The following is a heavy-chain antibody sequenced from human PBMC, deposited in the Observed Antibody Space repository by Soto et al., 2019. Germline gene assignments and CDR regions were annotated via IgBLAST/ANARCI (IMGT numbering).Heavy chain of an antibody. CDR3: ARGVYYDILTGPNYDY. CDR1: GGTFSGYY. Sequence: SETLSLTCAVYGGTFSGYYWSWIRQPPGKGLEWIGEINHSGSTNYNPSLKGRVTISVDTSKNQFSLKLSSVTAADTAVYYCARGVYYDILTGPNYDYWGQGTLVTVAS. J-gene: IGHJ4*02. D-gene: IGHD3-9*01. CDR2: INHSGST. V-gene: IGHV4-34*01.